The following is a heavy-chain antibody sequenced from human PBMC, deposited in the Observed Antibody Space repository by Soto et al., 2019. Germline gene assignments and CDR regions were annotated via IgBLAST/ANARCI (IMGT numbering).Heavy chain of an antibody. V-gene: IGHV3-30*04. CDR1: GFTFRSFA. CDR3: ARPAGPFDD. CDR2: VSFDGRNK. Sequence: PGGSLRLSCTASGFTFRSFAMHWVRQAPGKGLEWLALVSFDGRNKYYADSVKGRFTISRDNSNSIVFLQMTGLRSEDTGVYYCARPAGPFDDWGQGTLVTVSS. J-gene: IGHJ4*02.